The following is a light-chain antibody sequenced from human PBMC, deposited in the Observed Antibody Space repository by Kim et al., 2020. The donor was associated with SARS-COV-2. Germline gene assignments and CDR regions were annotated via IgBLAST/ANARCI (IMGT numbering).Light chain of an antibody. CDR3: AAWDDSLRV. V-gene: IGLV1-44*01. CDR2: SNN. J-gene: IGLJ1*01. CDR1: SSNIGSNT. Sequence: QSVLTQPPSASGTPGQRVTISCSGSSSNIGSNTVNWYQQLPGTAPKLLIYSNNQRPSGVPDRFSGSKSGTSASLAISGLQSEDEAYYYCAAWDDSLRVFGTGTKVTVL.